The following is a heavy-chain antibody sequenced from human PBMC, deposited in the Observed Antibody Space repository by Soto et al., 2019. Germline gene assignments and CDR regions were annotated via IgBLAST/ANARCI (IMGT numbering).Heavy chain of an antibody. V-gene: IGHV5-51*01. Sequence: GESLKISFKGSGYSFTSYWIGWVRQMPGKGLEWMGIIYPGDSDTRYSPSFQGQVTISADKSISTAYLQWSSLKASDTAMYYCARTSAGGKYYYGMDVWGQGTTVTVSS. CDR1: GYSFTSYW. J-gene: IGHJ6*02. D-gene: IGHD6-13*01. CDR2: IYPGDSDT. CDR3: ARTSAGGKYYYGMDV.